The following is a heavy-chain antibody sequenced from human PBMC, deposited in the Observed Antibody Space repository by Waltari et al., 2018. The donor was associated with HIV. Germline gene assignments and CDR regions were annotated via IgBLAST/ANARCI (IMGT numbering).Heavy chain of an antibody. CDR2: INVKTGGT. D-gene: IGHD6-19*01. CDR3: AMFPVAFDV. J-gene: IGHJ4*02. CDR1: GFIFKDPRDHF. V-gene: IGHV1-2*02. Sequence: QVRLVQSGDEVKKPGAAMKISCKAFGFIFKDPRDHFIYLLRQAPGQGPEFLGVINVKTGGTWFGPKFQPRISMAADITRHTAYVALSTLTSGDTAIYYCAMFPVAFDVWGQGTRISVSS.